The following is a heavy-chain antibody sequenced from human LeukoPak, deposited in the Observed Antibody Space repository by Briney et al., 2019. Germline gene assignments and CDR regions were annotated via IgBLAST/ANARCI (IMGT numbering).Heavy chain of an antibody. V-gene: IGHV1-69*05. D-gene: IGHD5-12*01. Sequence: ASVKVSCKASGGTFSSYAISWVRQAPGQGLEWMGRIIPIFGTANYAQEFQGRVTITTDESTSTAYMELSSLRSEDTAVYYCARDSGYVGYYYYYMDVWGKGTTVTVSS. CDR2: IIPIFGTA. J-gene: IGHJ6*03. CDR3: ARDSGYVGYYYYYMDV. CDR1: GGTFSSYA.